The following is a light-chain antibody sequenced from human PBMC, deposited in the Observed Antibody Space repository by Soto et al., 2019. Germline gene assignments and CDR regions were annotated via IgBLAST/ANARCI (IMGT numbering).Light chain of an antibody. CDR1: QSVSSY. Sequence: EIVLTQSQATLSLSPGASSTLSGRASQSVSSYLAWYQQKPDQAHRLLIYDASSRATGIPDRFSGSGSGTDFTLTISRLEPEDFAVYYCKHYGSSPLTVGQGTRLEI. CDR2: DAS. V-gene: IGKV3-20*01. J-gene: IGKJ5*01. CDR3: KHYGSSPLT.